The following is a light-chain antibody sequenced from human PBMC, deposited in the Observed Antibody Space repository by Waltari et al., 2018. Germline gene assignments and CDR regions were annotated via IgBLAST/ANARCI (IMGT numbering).Light chain of an antibody. V-gene: IGKV3-11*01. CDR3: QQRSNWPPLLT. CDR1: QSVGSY. J-gene: IGKJ4*01. Sequence: EIVLTQSPATLSLSPGERATLSCSASQSVGSYLAWYQQQPGQAPRLLIYDASNRATGIPARFSGSGSGTDFTLTISSLEPEDFAVYYCQQRSNWPPLLTFGGGTKVEIK. CDR2: DAS.